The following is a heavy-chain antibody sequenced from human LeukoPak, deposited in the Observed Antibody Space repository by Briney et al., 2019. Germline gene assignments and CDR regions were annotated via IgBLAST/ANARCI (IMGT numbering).Heavy chain of an antibody. CDR2: ISGSGGST. D-gene: IGHD2-15*01. Sequence: PGGSLRLSCEASGFTFTTYSMTWVRQAPGKGLEWVSAISGSGGSTYYADSVKGRFTISRDNSKNTLYLQMNSLRAEDTAVYYCAKVGGIVVVVAAGGAFDIWGQGTMVTVSS. CDR3: AKVGGIVVVVAAGGAFDI. V-gene: IGHV3-23*01. CDR1: GFTFTTYS. J-gene: IGHJ3*02.